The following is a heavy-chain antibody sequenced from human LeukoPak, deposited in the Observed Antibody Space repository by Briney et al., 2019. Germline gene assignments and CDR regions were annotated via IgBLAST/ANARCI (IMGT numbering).Heavy chain of an antibody. J-gene: IGHJ3*02. CDR2: IYHSGST. Sequence: SETLSLTCTVSGYSISSGYYWGWIRQPPGKGLEWIGSIYHSGSTYYNPSLKSRVTISVDTSKNQFSLKLSSVTAADTAVYYCARAMIVVLGDAFDIWGQGTMVTVSS. D-gene: IGHD3-22*01. CDR1: GYSISSGYY. CDR3: ARAMIVVLGDAFDI. V-gene: IGHV4-38-2*02.